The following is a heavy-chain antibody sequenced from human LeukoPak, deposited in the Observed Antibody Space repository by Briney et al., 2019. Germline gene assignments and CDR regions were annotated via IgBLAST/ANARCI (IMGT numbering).Heavy chain of an antibody. J-gene: IGHJ4*02. V-gene: IGHV4-38-2*02. CDR3: AREGGEFDY. CDR1: GYSIRSGYY. D-gene: IGHD3-16*01. Sequence: SETLSLTCAVSGYSIRSGYYWGWIRQPPGKGLEWIGSIYHSGSTYYNPSLKSRVTISVDTSKNQFSLTLSSVTAAHTAVFYWAREGGEFDYWGQGTLVTVSS. CDR2: IYHSGST.